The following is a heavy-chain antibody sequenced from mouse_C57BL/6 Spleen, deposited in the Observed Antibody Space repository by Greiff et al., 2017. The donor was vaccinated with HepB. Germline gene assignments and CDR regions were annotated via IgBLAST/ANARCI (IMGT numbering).Heavy chain of an antibody. D-gene: IGHD3-2*02. V-gene: IGHV1-59*01. CDR3: ARGAQATAY. CDR1: GYTFNSYW. CDR2: IDPSDSYT. Sequence: VQLQQPGAELVRPGTSVKLSCTASGYTFNSYWMHWVKQRPGQGLEWIGVIDPSDSYTNYNQKFKGTATVTVDTSSSTAYMQLSSLTSEDAAVYYCARGAQATAYWGQGTLVTVSA. J-gene: IGHJ3*01.